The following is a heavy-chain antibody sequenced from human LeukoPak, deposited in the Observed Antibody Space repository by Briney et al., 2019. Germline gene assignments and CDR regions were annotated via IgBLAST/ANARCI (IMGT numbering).Heavy chain of an antibody. V-gene: IGHV1-18*01. CDR2: ISAYNGDT. Sequence: ASVKVSCKASGYTFARCGITWVRQAPGHGLEWMGWISAYNGDTKFAQHLQDRVTLTTDASKGTAYMEVRRLSSDDTALYYCARDTDLVTTPGGHDYWGRGTMVTVSS. CDR1: GYTFARCG. J-gene: IGHJ4*02. CDR3: ARDTDLVTTPGGHDY. D-gene: IGHD2-8*02.